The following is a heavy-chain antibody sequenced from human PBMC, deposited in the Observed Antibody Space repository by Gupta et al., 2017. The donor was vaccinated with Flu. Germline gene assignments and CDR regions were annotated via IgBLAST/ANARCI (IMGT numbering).Heavy chain of an antibody. D-gene: IGHD2-21*01. Sequence: SCCTMDWVRQAPGTGLQWVTSINSEGNTYYTDSVKGRFIISRDYAKNMLYLQMNSLAAEDTAIYYCVKGGPLARIPDYWGQGALVTVSS. CDR3: VKGGPLARIPDY. J-gene: IGHJ4*02. V-gene: IGHV3-23*01. CDR2: INSEGNT. CDR1: SCCT.